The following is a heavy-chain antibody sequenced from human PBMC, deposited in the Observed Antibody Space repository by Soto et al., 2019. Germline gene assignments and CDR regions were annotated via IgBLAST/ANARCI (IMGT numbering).Heavy chain of an antibody. CDR1: GGSISSSSYY. D-gene: IGHD2-15*01. V-gene: IGHV4-39*01. CDR2: IYYSGST. CDR3: ARGRQELRDIVVVVAAPHFDY. J-gene: IGHJ4*02. Sequence: QLQLQESGPGLVKPSETLSLTCTVSGGSISSSSYYWGWIRQPPGKGLEWIGSIYYSGSTYYNPSLKSRVSISVDTSKNQFSLKLSSVTAADTAVYYCARGRQELRDIVVVVAAPHFDYWGQGTLVTVSS.